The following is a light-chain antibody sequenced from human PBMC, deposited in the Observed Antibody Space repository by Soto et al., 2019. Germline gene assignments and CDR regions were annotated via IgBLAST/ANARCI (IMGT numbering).Light chain of an antibody. Sequence: EIVMTQSPATLSVSPGERATLSCRASQSVSSNLAWYQQKPGQAPRLLIYGASTRATGSPARFSGSGSGTEFTLTISSLQSEDFAVYYCQQYNNWPPLFGQGTKVEIK. V-gene: IGKV3-15*01. CDR3: QQYNNWPPL. CDR1: QSVSSN. CDR2: GAS. J-gene: IGKJ1*01.